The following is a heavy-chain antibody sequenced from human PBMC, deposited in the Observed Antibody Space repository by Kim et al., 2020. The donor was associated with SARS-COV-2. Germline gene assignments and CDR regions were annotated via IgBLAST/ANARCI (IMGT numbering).Heavy chain of an antibody. Sequence: SETLSLTCTVSGDSIPSTNFYWGWIRQPPGKGLEGIGSIDFSGTTYYNPSLGSRVTISLDPSTNQFSLKLRSVTAADTAVYYCASHGAVRWFGELGGMDVWGQGTTVGVSS. J-gene: IGHJ6*02. CDR1: GDSIPSTNFY. V-gene: IGHV4-39*01. CDR3: ASHGAVRWFGELGGMDV. D-gene: IGHD3-10*01. CDR2: IDFSGTT.